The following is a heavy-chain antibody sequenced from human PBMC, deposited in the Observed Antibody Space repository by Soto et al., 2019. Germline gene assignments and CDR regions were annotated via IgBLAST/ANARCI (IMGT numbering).Heavy chain of an antibody. CDR3: FGSGWDYYYYYMDV. V-gene: IGHV4-39*01. J-gene: IGHJ6*03. CDR1: GGSISSSSYY. D-gene: IGHD6-19*01. Sequence: QLQLQESGPGLVKPSETLSLTCTVSGGSISSSSYYWGWIRQPPGKGLEWIGSIYYSGSTYYNPSLKSRVTISGDTSKNQFSLKLSSVTAADTAVYYCFGSGWDYYYYYMDVWGKGTTVTVSS. CDR2: IYYSGST.